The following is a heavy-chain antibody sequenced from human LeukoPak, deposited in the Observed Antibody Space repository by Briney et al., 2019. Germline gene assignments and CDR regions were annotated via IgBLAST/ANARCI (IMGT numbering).Heavy chain of an antibody. J-gene: IGHJ4*02. CDR1: GDSMSDYF. Sequence: NASETLSLTCTVSGDSMSDYFWTWIRQPPGKGLEWIGYAADSGSTNYNPSLKSRVTISVDSSTNHFSLRLTSVTAADTAIYYCAAMTTVTMYPYFFDSWGQGTLLTVSS. CDR3: AAMTTVTMYPYFFDS. V-gene: IGHV4-59*01. D-gene: IGHD4-17*01. CDR2: AADSGST.